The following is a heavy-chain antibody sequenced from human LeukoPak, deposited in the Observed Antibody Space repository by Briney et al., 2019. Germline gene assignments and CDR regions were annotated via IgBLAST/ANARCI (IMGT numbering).Heavy chain of an antibody. D-gene: IGHD6-13*01. J-gene: IGHJ4*02. Sequence: GASVKVSCKASGYTFTGYYMHWVRQAPGQGLEWMGWINPNSGGTNYAQKFQGRVTMTRDTSISTAYMEMSRLRSDDTAVYYCARVGNSSSWTIGYWGQGTLVTVSS. CDR3: ARVGNSSSWTIGY. V-gene: IGHV1-2*02. CDR2: INPNSGGT. CDR1: GYTFTGYY.